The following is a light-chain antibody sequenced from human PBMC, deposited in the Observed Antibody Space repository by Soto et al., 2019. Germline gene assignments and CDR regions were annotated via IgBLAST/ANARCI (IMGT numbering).Light chain of an antibody. CDR1: SSDVGGYNY. J-gene: IGLJ1*01. CDR2: NVS. Sequence: QSALTPPRSVAGTPGKSFTISCTGTSSDVGGYNYVSWYHQHPGKAPKLMISNVSKRPSGVPDRFSGSKSGNTAPLTISGLQAADESDYYCCSYAGSYRYAFGTGTKVTFL. CDR3: CSYAGSYRYA. V-gene: IGLV2-11*01.